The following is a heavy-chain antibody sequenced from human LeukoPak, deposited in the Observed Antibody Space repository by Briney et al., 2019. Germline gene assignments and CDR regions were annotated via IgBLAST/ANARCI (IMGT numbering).Heavy chain of an antibody. CDR1: GFTFSSYA. J-gene: IGHJ4*02. CDR2: ISGSGGST. CDR3: AKDRDYYDSSGYFDY. D-gene: IGHD3-22*01. Sequence: RGSLRLSCAASGFTFSSYAMSWVRQAPGKGLEWVSAISGSGGSTYYADSVKGRFTISRDNSKNTLYLQMNSLRAEDTAVYYCAKDRDYYDSSGYFDYWGQGTLVTVSS. V-gene: IGHV3-23*01.